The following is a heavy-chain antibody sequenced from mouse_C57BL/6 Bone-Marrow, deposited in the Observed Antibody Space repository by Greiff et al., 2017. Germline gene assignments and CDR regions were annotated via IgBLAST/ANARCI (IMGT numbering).Heavy chain of an antibody. CDR3: TTGVYYGNWGFAY. CDR2: IDPENGDT. J-gene: IGHJ3*01. D-gene: IGHD2-1*01. Sequence: EVQLVESGAELVRPGASVKLSCTASGFNIKDDYMHWVKQRPEQGLEWIGWIDPENGDTEYASKFQGKATITADTSSNTAYLQLSSLTSEDTAVYYCTTGVYYGNWGFAYWGQGTLVTVSA. V-gene: IGHV14-4*01. CDR1: GFNIKDDY.